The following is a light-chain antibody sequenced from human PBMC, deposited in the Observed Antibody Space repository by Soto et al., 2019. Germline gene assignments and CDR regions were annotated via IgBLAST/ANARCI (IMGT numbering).Light chain of an antibody. J-gene: IGKJ1*01. CDR3: QQYGSSPRT. V-gene: IGKV3-20*01. Sequence: EIVLTQSPGALSLSPGERATLSCRASQSVSSSYLAWYQQKPGQAPRLLIYGASSRATCIPDRFRGSGSGTDFTLIISRLEPEDFAMYYCQQYGSSPRTFGQGTKVEIK. CDR2: GAS. CDR1: QSVSSSY.